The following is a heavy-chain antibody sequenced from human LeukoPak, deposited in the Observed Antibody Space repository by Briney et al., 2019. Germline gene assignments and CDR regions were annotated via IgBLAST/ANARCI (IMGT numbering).Heavy chain of an antibody. J-gene: IGHJ4*02. CDR2: INWNGRST. V-gene: IGHV3-20*04. Sequence: GGSLRLSCAASGFTFDDYGMSWVRQAPGKGLEWVSGINWNGRSTGYADSVKGRFTISRDNAKNSLYLQMNSLRAEDTALYYCARTNGSGSYTTAFDYWGQGTLVTVSS. CDR3: ARTNGSGSYTTAFDY. CDR1: GFTFDDYG. D-gene: IGHD3-10*01.